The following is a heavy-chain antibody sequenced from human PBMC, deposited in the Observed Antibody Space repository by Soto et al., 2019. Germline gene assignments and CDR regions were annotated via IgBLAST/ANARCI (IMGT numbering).Heavy chain of an antibody. CDR3: TRGVLA. D-gene: IGHD2-8*01. Sequence: KTSETLSLTCSVSGGSVSSGGYSWSWIRQAPGKGLEWIGFISSSGRPAYNPSLKSRVSISVDTSKNQISLELSSVTAADTAVYYCTRGVLAWGPGTLVTVSS. J-gene: IGHJ5*02. CDR2: ISSSGRP. V-gene: IGHV4-30-2*01. CDR1: GGSVSSGGYS.